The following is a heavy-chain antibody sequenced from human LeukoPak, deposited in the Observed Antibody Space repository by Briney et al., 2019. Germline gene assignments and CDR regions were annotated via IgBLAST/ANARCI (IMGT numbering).Heavy chain of an antibody. Sequence: GASVKVSCKASGGTFSSYAISWVRQAPGQGLEWMGGIIPIFGTANYAQKFQGRVTITADKSTSTAYMELSSLRSEDTAVYYCARGEEVDYYGSGSYYKFFDYWGQGTLVTVSS. CDR2: IIPIFGTA. D-gene: IGHD3-10*01. V-gene: IGHV1-69*06. CDR3: ARGEEVDYYGSGSYYKFFDY. CDR1: GGTFSSYA. J-gene: IGHJ4*02.